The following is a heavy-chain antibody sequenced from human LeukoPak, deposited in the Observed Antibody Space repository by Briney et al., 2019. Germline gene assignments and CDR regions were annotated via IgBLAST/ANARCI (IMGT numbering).Heavy chain of an antibody. V-gene: IGHV1-69*06. CDR3: ARAISWQQLVFSLGEDSYYYMDV. Sequence: ASVKVSCKASGDTFNYYAITWVRQAPGQGLEWMGGIIPIFGTANYAQKFQGRVTITADKSTSTVYMELSSLRSEDTAVYYCARAISWQQLVFSLGEDSYYYMDVWGKGTTVTVSS. D-gene: IGHD6-13*01. CDR2: IIPIFGTA. CDR1: GDTFNYYA. J-gene: IGHJ6*03.